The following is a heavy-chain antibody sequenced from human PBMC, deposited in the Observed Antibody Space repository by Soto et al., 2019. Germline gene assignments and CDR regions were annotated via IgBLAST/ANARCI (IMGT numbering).Heavy chain of an antibody. J-gene: IGHJ4*02. D-gene: IGHD4-17*01. CDR2: IWFDGSNK. V-gene: IGHV3-33*01. CDR3: SREGDYSRLFVY. CDR1: GVTFRSYG. Sequence: GGSRRLAWAARGVTFRSYGSQRARQSPCKGLGWLAVIWFDGSNKFYADSVKGRFIISRDNSKNSLYLQMNSLRAEDTAVYYCSREGDYSRLFVYSCPGPLVTVSS.